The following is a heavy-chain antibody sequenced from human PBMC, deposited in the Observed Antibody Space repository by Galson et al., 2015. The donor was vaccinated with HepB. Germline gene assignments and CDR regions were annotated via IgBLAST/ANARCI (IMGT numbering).Heavy chain of an antibody. CDR3: AKDAYRSSYYFDF. D-gene: IGHD3-16*01. CDR2: VWSDGYKK. J-gene: IGHJ4*02. V-gene: IGHV3-33*06. Sequence: SLRLSCAASGFTFSNSGMHWVRQAPGKGLEWVAVVWSDGYKKYYADSVQGRFTISRDNSKNMLFLQMDSLRAEDTAVYYCAKDAYRSSYYFDFWGQGTVVTVSS. CDR1: GFTFSNSG.